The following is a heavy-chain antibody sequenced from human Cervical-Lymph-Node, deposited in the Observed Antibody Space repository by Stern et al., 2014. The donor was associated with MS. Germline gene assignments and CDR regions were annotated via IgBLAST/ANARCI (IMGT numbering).Heavy chain of an antibody. V-gene: IGHV4-59*01. D-gene: IGHD1-26*01. CDR3: ARVFNSKIVGAPTPWYFDL. Sequence: QVQLQESGPGLVKPSETLSLTCTVSGGPISSYYWSWIRQPPGKGLEWIGYIYYSGSTNYNPSLKKHVSIAVDNIKKQFSPQLSPVTAADTDVYYCARVFNSKIVGAPTPWYFDLWGRGTLVTVSS. CDR2: IYYSGST. CDR1: GGPISSYY. J-gene: IGHJ2*01.